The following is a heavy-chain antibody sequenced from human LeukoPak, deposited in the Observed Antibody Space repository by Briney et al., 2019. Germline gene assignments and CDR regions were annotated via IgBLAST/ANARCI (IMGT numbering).Heavy chain of an antibody. CDR3: ARGWNDHTWFDY. Sequence: SVKVSCKASGGTFSSHAISWVRQAPGQGLEWMGGIIPIFGTANYAQKFQGRVTITADESTSTAYMELSSLRSEDTAVYYCARGWNDHTWFDYWGQGTLVTVSS. V-gene: IGHV1-69*13. J-gene: IGHJ4*02. CDR1: GGTFSSHA. D-gene: IGHD1-1*01. CDR2: IIPIFGTA.